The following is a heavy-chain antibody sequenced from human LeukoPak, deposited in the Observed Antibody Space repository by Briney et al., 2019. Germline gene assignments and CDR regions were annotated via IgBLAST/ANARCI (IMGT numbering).Heavy chain of an antibody. Sequence: PGGSLRLSCAASGFTFSDYYVSWIRQAPGKGLEWVADISSSGTTIYYTDPVKRRFTISRDNAKNSLYLHMNSLRAEDTAVYYCSRDLNYYDSSAYCPRKDHWGQGTLVTDSS. CDR2: ISSSGTTI. D-gene: IGHD3-22*01. CDR1: GFTFSDYY. J-gene: IGHJ4*02. CDR3: SRDLNYYDSSAYCPRKDH. V-gene: IGHV3-11*01.